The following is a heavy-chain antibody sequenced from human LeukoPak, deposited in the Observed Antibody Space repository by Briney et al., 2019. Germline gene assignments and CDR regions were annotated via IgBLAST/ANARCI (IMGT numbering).Heavy chain of an antibody. CDR3: ARDRLRWSRADAFDI. D-gene: IGHD4-23*01. CDR1: GFTFSSYA. J-gene: IGHJ3*02. CDR2: ILYDGSNK. Sequence: PGGYLRLSCAASGFTFSSYAMHWVRQAPGKGLEWVAFILYDGSNKYYADSVKGRFTISRDNSKNTLYLQMNSLRAEDTAVYYCARDRLRWSRADAFDIWGQGTMVTVSS. V-gene: IGHV3-30*04.